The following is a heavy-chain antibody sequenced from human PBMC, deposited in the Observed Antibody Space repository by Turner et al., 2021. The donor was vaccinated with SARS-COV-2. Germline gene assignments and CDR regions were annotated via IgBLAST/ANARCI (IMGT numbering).Heavy chain of an antibody. J-gene: IGHJ4*02. V-gene: IGHV4-39*01. CDR1: GASISSSNYY. D-gene: IGHD3-16*01. Sequence: QQQLQESGPGLGKPSETPSLVCTVSGASISSSNYYWGWIRQPPGKGLGWIGTIDYSGTTYYNPSLKSRVTISVDTSKNQFSLKLSSVTAADTAVYYCARLPRLSGYFDYWGQGTLVTVSS. CDR2: IDYSGTT. CDR3: ARLPRLSGYFDY.